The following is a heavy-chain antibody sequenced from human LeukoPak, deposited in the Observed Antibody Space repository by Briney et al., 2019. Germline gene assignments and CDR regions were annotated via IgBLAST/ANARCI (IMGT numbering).Heavy chain of an antibody. V-gene: IGHV4-39*01. CDR3: ARQTAVAAGYYFDY. D-gene: IGHD6-19*01. CDR1: GFTLSAYE. CDR2: IYYSGNP. J-gene: IGHJ4*02. Sequence: LRLSCAASGFTLSAYEMNWVRQPPGKGLEWIGRIYYSGNPYSNPSLKSRLTISVDTSKNQFSLKLTSVTAADAAVYYCARQTAVAAGYYFDYWGPGTLVTVSS.